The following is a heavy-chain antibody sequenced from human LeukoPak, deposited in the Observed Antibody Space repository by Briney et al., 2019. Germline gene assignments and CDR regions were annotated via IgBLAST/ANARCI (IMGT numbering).Heavy chain of an antibody. Sequence: GASVKVSCKASGYTFTSYYMHWVRQAPGQGLEWMGIINSSGGSTSYAQKFQGRVTMTRDMSTSTVYMELSSLRSEDTAVYYCARGPPRGELEQDVDYWGQGTLVTVSS. V-gene: IGHV1-46*01. CDR1: GYTFTSYY. J-gene: IGHJ4*02. D-gene: IGHD1/OR15-1a*01. CDR3: ARGPPRGELEQDVDY. CDR2: INSSGGST.